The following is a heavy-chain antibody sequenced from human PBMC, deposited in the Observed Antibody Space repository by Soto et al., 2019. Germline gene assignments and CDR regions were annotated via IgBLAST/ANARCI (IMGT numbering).Heavy chain of an antibody. CDR3: ARVVPAAIWNPHWFDP. CDR2: IYHSGST. D-gene: IGHD2-2*01. J-gene: IGHJ5*02. CDR1: GGSISSGYYY. Sequence: PSETLSLTCSVSGGSISSGYYYWSWIRQPPGKGLEWIGYIYHSGSTYYNPSLKSRVTISVDRSKNQFSLKLSSVTAADTAVYYCARVVPAAIWNPHWFDPWGQGTLVTVS. V-gene: IGHV4-30-2*01.